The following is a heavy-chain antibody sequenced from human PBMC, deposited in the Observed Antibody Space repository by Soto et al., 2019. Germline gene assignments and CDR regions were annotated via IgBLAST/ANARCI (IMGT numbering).Heavy chain of an antibody. Sequence: ASVKVSCKASGYTFTGYYMHWVRQAPGQGLEWMGWINPNSGGTNYAQKFQGRVTMTRDTSISTAYMELSRLRSDDTAVYYCAREDYSNYLHSGMDVWGQGTTVTVSS. CDR2: INPNSGGT. D-gene: IGHD4-4*01. CDR3: AREDYSNYLHSGMDV. J-gene: IGHJ6*02. CDR1: GYTFTGYY. V-gene: IGHV1-2*02.